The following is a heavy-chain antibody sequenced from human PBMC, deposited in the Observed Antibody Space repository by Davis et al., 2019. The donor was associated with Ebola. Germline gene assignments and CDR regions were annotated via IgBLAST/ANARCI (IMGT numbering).Heavy chain of an antibody. CDR2: ISSSGSTI. J-gene: IGHJ4*02. CDR1: GFTFSDYY. D-gene: IGHD3-22*01. Sequence: PGGSLRLSCAASGFTFSDYYMSWIRQAPGKGLEWVSYISSSGSTIYYADSVKGRFTISRDNAKNSLYLQMNSLRAEDTAVYYCASEDSSGYYPWAYWGQGTLVTVSS. V-gene: IGHV3-11*01. CDR3: ASEDSSGYYPWAY.